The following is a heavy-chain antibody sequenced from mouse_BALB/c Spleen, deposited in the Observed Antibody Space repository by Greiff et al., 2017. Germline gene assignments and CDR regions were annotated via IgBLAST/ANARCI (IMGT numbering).Heavy chain of an antibody. Sequence: EVQVVESGGGLVQPTGSLKLSCAASGFTFNTYAMNWVRQAPGKGLEWVARIRSKSNNYATYYADSVKDRFTISRDDSQSMLYLQMNNLKTEDTAMYYCVRGADGYPYYCDYWGQGTTLTVSS. CDR2: IRSKSNNYAT. CDR1: GFTFNTYA. D-gene: IGHD2-3*01. CDR3: VRGADGYPYYCDY. J-gene: IGHJ2*01. V-gene: IGHV10-1*02.